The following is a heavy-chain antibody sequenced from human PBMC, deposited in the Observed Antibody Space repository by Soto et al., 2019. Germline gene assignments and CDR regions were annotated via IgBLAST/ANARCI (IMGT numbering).Heavy chain of an antibody. CDR1: GFTFSSYS. CDR2: ITSSGTTV. Sequence: EVHLVESGGGLVQPGGSLRLSCAASGFTFSSYSLNWVRQAPGKGLEWVSYITSSGTTVYYADSVRGRFTISRDNGKNSLYLQMNSLRDDDTAVYYCARGSSNWSYYFDCWGQGTLVTVSS. J-gene: IGHJ4*02. D-gene: IGHD6-13*01. CDR3: ARGSSNWSYYFDC. V-gene: IGHV3-48*02.